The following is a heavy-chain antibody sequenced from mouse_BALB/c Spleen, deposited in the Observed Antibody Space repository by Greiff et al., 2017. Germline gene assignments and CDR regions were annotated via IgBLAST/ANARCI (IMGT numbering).Heavy chain of an antibody. V-gene: IGHV5-6-2*01. D-gene: IGHD2-14*01. CDR3: ARQGYDVGSWFAY. J-gene: IGHJ3*01. CDR1: GFTFSSYY. Sequence: EVKLVESGGGLVKLGGSLKLSCAASGFTFSSYYMSWVRQTPEKRLELVAAINSNGGSTYYPDTVKGRFTISRDNAKNTLYLQMSSLKSEDTALYYCARQGYDVGSWFAYWGQGTLVTVSA. CDR2: INSNGGST.